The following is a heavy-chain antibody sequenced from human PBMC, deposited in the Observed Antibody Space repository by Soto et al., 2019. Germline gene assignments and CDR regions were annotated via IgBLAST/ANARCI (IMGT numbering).Heavy chain of an antibody. Sequence: QVQLVQSGAEVKQPGASMRVSCRTSGYTFTSYYMHWVRQATGQGLEWMGIINPTGGSTTYSQKLQGRSIMSTDTYTNTLYMEMRSLRSADTAVDYYSRGGTHLVPDYWGQGTLGTVAS. CDR3: SRGGTHLVPDY. D-gene: IGHD1-7*01. CDR1: GYTFTSYY. CDR2: INPTGGST. V-gene: IGHV1-46*01. J-gene: IGHJ4*02.